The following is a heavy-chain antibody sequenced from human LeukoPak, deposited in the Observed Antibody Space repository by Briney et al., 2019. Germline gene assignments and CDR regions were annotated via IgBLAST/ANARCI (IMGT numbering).Heavy chain of an antibody. CDR2: INHSGST. V-gene: IGHV4-34*01. CDR3: ARACPPASIAAAGRTFDY. J-gene: IGHJ4*02. D-gene: IGHD6-13*01. CDR1: GGSFSGYY. Sequence: SETLSLTCAVYGGSFSGYYWSWIRQPPGKGLEWIGEINHSGSTNYNPSLKSRVTISVDTSKNQFPLKLSSVTAADTAVYYCARACPPASIAAAGRTFDYWGQGTLVTVSS.